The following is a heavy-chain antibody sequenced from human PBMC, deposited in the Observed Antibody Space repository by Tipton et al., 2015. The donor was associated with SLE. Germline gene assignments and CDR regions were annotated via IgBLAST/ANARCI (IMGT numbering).Heavy chain of an antibody. CDR3: ARELEYSSSRGWYFDL. CDR2: IWYDGSNK. Sequence: SLRLSCAASGFTFSSYGMHWVRQAPGKGLEWVAVIWYDGSNKYYADPVKGRFTISRDNSKNTLYLQMNSLRAEDTAVYYCARELEYSSSRGWYFDLWGRGTLVTVSS. D-gene: IGHD6-6*01. CDR1: GFTFSSYG. J-gene: IGHJ2*01. V-gene: IGHV3-33*01.